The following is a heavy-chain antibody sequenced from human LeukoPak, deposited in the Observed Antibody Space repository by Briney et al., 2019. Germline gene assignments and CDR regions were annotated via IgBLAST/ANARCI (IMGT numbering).Heavy chain of an antibody. V-gene: IGHV4-59*08. Sequence: SETLSLTCTVSGGSINNYYWSWIRQPPGKGLEWIGYIYYSGSTNYNPSLKSRNTISVDTSKNQFSLKLSSVTAADTAVYYCARQAGSPWYFDYWGQGTLVTVSS. D-gene: IGHD1-26*01. CDR3: ARQAGSPWYFDY. CDR2: IYYSGST. CDR1: GGSINNYY. J-gene: IGHJ4*02.